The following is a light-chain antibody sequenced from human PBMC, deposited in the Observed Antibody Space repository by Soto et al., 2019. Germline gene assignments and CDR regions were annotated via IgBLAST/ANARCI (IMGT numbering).Light chain of an antibody. CDR2: DAS. V-gene: IGKV3-20*01. CDR1: QTVRNNY. Sequence: EFVLTQSPGTLSWSAGERATLSFMASQTVRNNYLAWYQQKPGQAPRLLIYDASSRATGIPDRFSGGGSGTDFTLTISRLEPEDFAVYYCQQFSSYPLTFGGGTKVDIK. J-gene: IGKJ4*01. CDR3: QQFSSYPLT.